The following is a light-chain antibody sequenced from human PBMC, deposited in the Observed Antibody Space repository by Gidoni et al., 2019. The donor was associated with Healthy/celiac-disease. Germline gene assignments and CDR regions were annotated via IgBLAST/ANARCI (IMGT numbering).Light chain of an antibody. CDR1: QDISNY. J-gene: IGKJ4*01. CDR3: QQYDNLLGSX. Sequence: DIQMTQSPSSLSASVGDRATITCQASQDISNYLNWYQQKPGKAPKLLIYDASNLETGVPSRFSGSGSGTDFTFTISSLQPEDIATYYCQQYDNLLGSXFXGGTKVEIK. V-gene: IGKV1-33*01. CDR2: DAS.